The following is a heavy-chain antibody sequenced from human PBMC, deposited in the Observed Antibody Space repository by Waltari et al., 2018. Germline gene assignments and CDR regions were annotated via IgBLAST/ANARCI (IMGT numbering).Heavy chain of an antibody. CDR1: GFTLTRYP. J-gene: IGHJ6*02. V-gene: IGHV3-23*01. CDR3: AKDEGNRRAPTFGMDV. Sequence: EMQLLEAGGGLAQPGGPLRLSWAASGFTLTRYPWMWVRQAPGKGLEWVSLMSGSGLIDYADSVKGRFTISRDNSKNTVFLQMNSLRAEDTAVYYCAKDEGNRRAPTFGMDVWGHGTTVIVS. D-gene: IGHD3-16*01. CDR2: MSGSGLI.